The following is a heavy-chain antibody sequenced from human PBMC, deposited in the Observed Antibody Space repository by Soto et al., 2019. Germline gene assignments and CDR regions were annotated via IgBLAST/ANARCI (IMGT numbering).Heavy chain of an antibody. V-gene: IGHV1-18*01. CDR2: ISVYNGNI. CDR3: ARTYGSGDYFLPFEY. CDR1: GYMFNTYG. Sequence: QVQLLQSGAEVKKPGASVKVSCKASGYMFNTYGITWVRQAPGQGLEWMGWISVYNGNIDYAPKFEGRVTMTTDTSTSTAYMELKSLTSDDTAVYYCARTYGSGDYFLPFEYWGQVTPVSVSS. J-gene: IGHJ4*02. D-gene: IGHD3-10*01.